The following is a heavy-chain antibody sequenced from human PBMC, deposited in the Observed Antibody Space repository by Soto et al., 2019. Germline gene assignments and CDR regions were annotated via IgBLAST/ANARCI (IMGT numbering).Heavy chain of an antibody. CDR2: ISSGGHNI. Sequence: GSLRLSCAASGFAFSNHEFNWVRQAPGKGPEWLAYISSGGHNIYYADSVKGRCAVSRDNAKKSLYLQMSTLRVEDTAVYYCATGDPPYYFYGMDVWGQGTTVTVSS. CDR3: ATGDPPYYFYGMDV. CDR1: GFAFSNHE. J-gene: IGHJ6*02. V-gene: IGHV3-48*03. D-gene: IGHD2-21*01.